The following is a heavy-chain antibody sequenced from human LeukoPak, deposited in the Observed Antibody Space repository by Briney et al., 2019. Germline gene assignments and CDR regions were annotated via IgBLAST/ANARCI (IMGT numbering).Heavy chain of an antibody. CDR1: GGSITLTDYY. Sequence: RASETLSLTCTVSGGSITLTDYYWGWIRRPPGKGLEWIGTISHSGTSYYNPSLQSRVSISVDKSKNQFSLNVKSVTAADTAVYYCATREHHLQRTPGDYWGPGTLVTVSS. CDR3: ATREHHLQRTPGDY. D-gene: IGHD1-26*01. V-gene: IGHV4-39*01. CDR2: ISHSGTS. J-gene: IGHJ4*02.